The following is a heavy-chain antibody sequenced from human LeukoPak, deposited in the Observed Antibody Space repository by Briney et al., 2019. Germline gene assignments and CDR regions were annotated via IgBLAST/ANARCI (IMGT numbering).Heavy chain of an antibody. CDR2: VYYGGST. CDR1: GGSMSGSTYY. V-gene: IGHV4-39*07. D-gene: IGHD6-13*01. Sequence: SETLSLTCSVSGGSMSGSTYYWDWIRQPPGKGLEWIGSVYYGGSTYYNPSLKSRVTISVDTSKNQFSLKLSSVTAADTAVYYCARDLGYSSSWYYLDYWGQGTLVTVSS. CDR3: ARDLGYSSSWYYLDY. J-gene: IGHJ4*02.